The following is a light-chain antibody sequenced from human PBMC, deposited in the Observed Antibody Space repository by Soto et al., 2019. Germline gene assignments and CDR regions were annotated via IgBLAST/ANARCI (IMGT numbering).Light chain of an antibody. V-gene: IGKV3-11*01. Sequence: EIVLTQSPATLSLSPGERATLSCRASQSVRTFLAWYQQKPDQAPRLLIYDASKRATGIPDRFSGSGSGTDFTLTITSLEPEDFAVYYCQQRSTWPPALSFGGGTKVEI. CDR2: DAS. J-gene: IGKJ4*01. CDR3: QQRSTWPPALS. CDR1: QSVRTF.